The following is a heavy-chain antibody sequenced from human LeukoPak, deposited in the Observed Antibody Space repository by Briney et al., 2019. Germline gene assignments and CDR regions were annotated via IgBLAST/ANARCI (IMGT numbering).Heavy chain of an antibody. CDR1: DGSISSSTYY. CDR3: ARLGRTYYDFWSGP. J-gene: IGHJ5*02. CDR2: IYYRGST. Sequence: SETLSLTCTVSDGSISSSTYYWGWIRQPPGKGLEWIGTIYYRGSTYYNPSLKSRVTISVDTSKDQFSLKLISVTAADTAVYYCARLGRTYYDFWSGPWGQGTLVTVSS. D-gene: IGHD3-3*01. V-gene: IGHV4-39*01.